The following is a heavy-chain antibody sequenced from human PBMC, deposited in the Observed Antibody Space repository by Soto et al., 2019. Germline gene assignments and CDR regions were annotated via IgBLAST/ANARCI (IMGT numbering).Heavy chain of an antibody. CDR2: FVPILDRA. D-gene: IGHD1-26*01. Sequence: QVQLVQSGGEVKKPGSSVKVSCKASGGGFNTYTITWVRQAPGQGLQWMGRFVPILDRANYAQKFRGRVTITADKSTDTVHMKLRRLRAEDTAVYFCARDAVGSTPSFDYWGQGTLVTVSS. CDR3: ARDAVGSTPSFDY. V-gene: IGHV1-69*08. J-gene: IGHJ4*02. CDR1: GGGFNTYT.